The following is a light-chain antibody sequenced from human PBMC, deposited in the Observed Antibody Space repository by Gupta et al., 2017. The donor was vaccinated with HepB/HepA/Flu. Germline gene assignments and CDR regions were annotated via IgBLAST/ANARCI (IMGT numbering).Light chain of an antibody. Sequence: EIVLTQFTGTLSLSPGERATLSCTASQSVNSNYLAWYQQKLGQAPRVLIYGASSRATSIPDRVRGRGSGADFTLTISRLEPEDFAVYYYRQYGSAPRTVGQGTKVEIK. CDR1: QSVNSNY. J-gene: IGKJ1*01. CDR3: RQYGSAPRT. V-gene: IGKV3-20*01. CDR2: GAS.